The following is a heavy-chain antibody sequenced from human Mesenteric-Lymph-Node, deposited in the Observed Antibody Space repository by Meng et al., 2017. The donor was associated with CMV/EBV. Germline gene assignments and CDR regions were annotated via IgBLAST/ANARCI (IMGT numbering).Heavy chain of an antibody. J-gene: IGHJ4*02. V-gene: IGHV4-61*01. CDR1: VSSGSYC. D-gene: IGHD1/OR15-1a*01. CDR2: IYHTGTT. Sequence: VSSGSYCWNWIRQPPGKGLEWIGHIYHTGTTNYNPSLRSRVTISVDTSNNQFSLKLTSVIAADTAVYYCARAPVYGTTPGSYYFDFWGPGILVTVSS. CDR3: ARAPVYGTTPGSYYFDF.